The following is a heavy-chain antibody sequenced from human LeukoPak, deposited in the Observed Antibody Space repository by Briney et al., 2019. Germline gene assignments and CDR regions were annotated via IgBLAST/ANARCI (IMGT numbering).Heavy chain of an antibody. D-gene: IGHD3-3*01. CDR1: GGSISGDSYY. CDR2: IYYSGST. V-gene: IGHV4-39*01. Sequence: PSETLSLTCTVSGGSISGDSYYWDWIRQPPGKGLEWIGSIYYSGSTYYNPSLKSRVTISVDTSKSQISLKLRSVTAADTAMYYCARLWSGYRPPDYWGQGTLVTVSS. CDR3: ARLWSGYRPPDY. J-gene: IGHJ4*02.